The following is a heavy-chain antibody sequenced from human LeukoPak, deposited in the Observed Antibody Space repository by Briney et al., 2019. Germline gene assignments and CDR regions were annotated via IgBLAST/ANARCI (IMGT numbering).Heavy chain of an antibody. CDR1: GFTVSSNY. CDR2: ISGSGGST. V-gene: IGHV3-23*01. CDR3: AKRNLRFLEWLLPNPLNPLFDY. D-gene: IGHD3-3*01. Sequence: PGGSLRLSCAASGFTVSSNYMSWVRQAPGKGLEWVSAISGSGGSTYYADSVKGRFTISRDNSKNTLYLQMNSLRAEDTAVYYCAKRNLRFLEWLLPNPLNPLFDYWGQGTLVTVSS. J-gene: IGHJ4*02.